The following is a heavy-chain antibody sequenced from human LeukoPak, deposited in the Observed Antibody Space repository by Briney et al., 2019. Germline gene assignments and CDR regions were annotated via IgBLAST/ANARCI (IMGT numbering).Heavy chain of an antibody. J-gene: IGHJ6*02. CDR3: VKERGRYYASDGLDV. CDR2: ISWDGADT. V-gene: IGHV3-43D*03. Sequence: PGGSLRLSCAASGFTFPDYTMHWVRQAPGRGLEWVSLISWDGADTYYADSVKGRFTLSRDNSKTSLYLQMNSLRPDDTALYYCVKERGRYYASDGLDVRGQGTPVTVSS. D-gene: IGHD3-10*01. CDR1: GFTFPDYT.